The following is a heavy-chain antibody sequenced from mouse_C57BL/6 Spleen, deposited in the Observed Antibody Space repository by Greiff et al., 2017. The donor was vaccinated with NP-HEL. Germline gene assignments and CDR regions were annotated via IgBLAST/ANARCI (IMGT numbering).Heavy chain of an antibody. J-gene: IGHJ2*01. V-gene: IGHV1-50*01. D-gene: IGHD2-4*01. CDR2: IDPSDSYT. CDR1: GYTFTSYW. CDR3: ARDYDGDY. Sequence: QVHVNQPGAELVKPGASVKLSCKASGYTFTSYWMQWVKQRPGQGLEWIGEIDPSDSYTNYNQKFKGKATLTVDTSSSTAYMQLSSLTSEDSAVYYCARDYDGDYWGQGTTLTVSS.